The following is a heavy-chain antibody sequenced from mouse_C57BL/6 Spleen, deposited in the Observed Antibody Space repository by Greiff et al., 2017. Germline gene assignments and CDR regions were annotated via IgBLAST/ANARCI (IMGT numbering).Heavy chain of an antibody. CDR2: INPYNGGT. CDR3: AREGYYDAMDY. V-gene: IGHV1-19*01. D-gene: IGHD2-14*01. Sequence: VQLKQSGPVLVKPGASVKMSCKASGYTFTDYYMNWVKQSHGKSLEWIGVINPYNGGTSYNQKFKGKATLTVDKSSSTAYMELNSLTSEDSAVYYCAREGYYDAMDYWGQGTSVTVSS. CDR1: GYTFTDYY. J-gene: IGHJ4*01.